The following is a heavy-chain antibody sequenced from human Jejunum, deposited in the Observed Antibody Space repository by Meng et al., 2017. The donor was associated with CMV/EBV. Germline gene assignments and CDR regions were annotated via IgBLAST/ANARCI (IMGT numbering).Heavy chain of an antibody. Sequence: AASGFTFSDTNVARVRQAPGGGLQWVAYISSGASIIYYADSVQGRFTISRDNAKNSLYLHIDSLRAEDTAVYFCVRGTGVNAEYFHHWGLGTLVTVSS. CDR3: VRGTGVNAEYFHH. V-gene: IGHV3-11*01. J-gene: IGHJ1*01. D-gene: IGHD1-14*01. CDR2: ISSGASII. CDR1: GFTFSDTN.